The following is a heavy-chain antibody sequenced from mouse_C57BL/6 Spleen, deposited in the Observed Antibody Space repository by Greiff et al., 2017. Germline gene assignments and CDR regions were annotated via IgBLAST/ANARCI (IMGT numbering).Heavy chain of an antibody. CDR1: GYTFTSYW. CDR2: IHPNSGST. Sequence: QVQLKQPGAELVKPGASVKLSCKASGYTFTSYWMHWVKQRPGQGLEWIGMIHPNSGSTNYNEKFKSKATLTVDKSSSTAYMQLSSLTSEDSAVYYCARPYYYGSSLYWYFDVWGTGTTVTVSS. J-gene: IGHJ1*03. CDR3: ARPYYYGSSLYWYFDV. D-gene: IGHD1-1*01. V-gene: IGHV1-64*01.